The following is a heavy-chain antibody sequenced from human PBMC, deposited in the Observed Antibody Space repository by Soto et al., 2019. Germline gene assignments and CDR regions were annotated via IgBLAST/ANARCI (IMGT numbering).Heavy chain of an antibody. J-gene: IGHJ5*02. CDR1: GGSISSGEYY. Sequence: PSETLSLTCTVSGGSISSGEYYWTWIRQPPGKGLEWIGYIYYSGSTNYNPSLKSRVTISVDTSKNQFSLKLSSVTAADTAVYYCARAGTTMVRGVISGWFDPWGQGTLVTVSS. V-gene: IGHV4-61*08. D-gene: IGHD3-10*01. CDR2: IYYSGST. CDR3: ARAGTTMVRGVISGWFDP.